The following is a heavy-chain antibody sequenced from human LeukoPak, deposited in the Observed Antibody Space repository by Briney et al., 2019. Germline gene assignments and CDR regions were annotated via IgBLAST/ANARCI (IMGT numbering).Heavy chain of an antibody. CDR1: GGSISSYY. V-gene: IGHV4-4*07. Sequence: PSETLSLTCTVSGGSISSYYWSWIRQPAGKGLEWIGRIYTSGSTNYNPSLKSRVTMSVDTSKNQFSLKLSSVTAADTAVYYCVRLEALSSGANWFDPWGQGTLVTVSS. CDR3: VRLEALSSGANWFDP. CDR2: IYTSGST. J-gene: IGHJ5*02. D-gene: IGHD3-22*01.